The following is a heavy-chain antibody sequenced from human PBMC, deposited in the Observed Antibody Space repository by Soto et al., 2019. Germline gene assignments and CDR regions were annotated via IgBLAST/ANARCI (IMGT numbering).Heavy chain of an antibody. J-gene: IGHJ4*02. CDR1: GGSFSGYY. Sequence: SETLSLTCAVYGGSFSGYYWSWIRQPPGKGLEWIGEINHSGSTNYNPSLKSRVTISVDTSKNQFSLKLSSVTAADTAVYYCESNLSRDKAMVGEFGYWGQGTLVT. CDR2: INHSGST. D-gene: IGHD5-18*01. CDR3: ESNLSRDKAMVGEFGY. V-gene: IGHV4-34*01.